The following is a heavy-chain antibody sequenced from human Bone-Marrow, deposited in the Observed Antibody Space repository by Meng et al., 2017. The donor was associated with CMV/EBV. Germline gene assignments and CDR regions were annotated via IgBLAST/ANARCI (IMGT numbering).Heavy chain of an antibody. D-gene: IGHD3-10*01. J-gene: IGHJ6*02. CDR1: GVSVRSVDHF. V-gene: IGHV4-61*03. Sequence: SETLSLTCTVSGVSVRSVDHFWTWVRQSPGKGLEWIGNIYHSGSSNYNPSLKGRVSMSVDTSSNHFSLMLRSVIAADTAVYYCARTQLTGYGRYYYGLDVWGQGTTVTVSS. CDR3: ARTQLTGYGRYYYGLDV. CDR2: IYHSGSS.